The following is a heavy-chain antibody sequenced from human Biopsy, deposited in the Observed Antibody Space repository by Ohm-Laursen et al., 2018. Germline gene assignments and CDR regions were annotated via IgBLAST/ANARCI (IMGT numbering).Heavy chain of an antibody. CDR2: ISPKSGGT. D-gene: IGHD6-19*01. V-gene: IGHV1-2*02. J-gene: IGHJ4*02. CDR3: ALQSVAQMKNFDY. CDR1: GFSFTGYY. Sequence: ASVKVFCKASGFSFTGYYIHWVRQAPGQGLEWMGWISPKSGGTNYAQKFQGNITMTKNTSMSTACMEMSRLRSDDTAVYYCALQSVAQMKNFDYWGQGTLVTVSS.